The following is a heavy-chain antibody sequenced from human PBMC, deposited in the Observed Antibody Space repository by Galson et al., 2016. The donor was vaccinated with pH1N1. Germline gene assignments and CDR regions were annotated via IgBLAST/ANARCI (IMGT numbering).Heavy chain of an antibody. CDR2: ISGSGGTT. J-gene: IGHJ6*02. V-gene: IGHV3-23*01. CDR1: GFTFSSYA. D-gene: IGHD2-2*01. Sequence: SLRLSCAASGFTFSSYAMYWVRQAPGKGLEWVSAISGSGGTTHEADSVKGPFTISRDNSKNTLSLQMHSLRAEDTATYYCAKVTDVCTVTRCFPYGMHAWGQGTTVTVSS. CDR3: AKVTDVCTVTRCFPYGMHA.